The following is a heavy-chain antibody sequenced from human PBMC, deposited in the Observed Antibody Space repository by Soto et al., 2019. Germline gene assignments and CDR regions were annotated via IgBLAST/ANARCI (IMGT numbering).Heavy chain of an antibody. CDR2: IWYDGSST. CDR3: AKDKGRSPEYYFDL. V-gene: IGHV3-33*06. Sequence: QVQLVESGGGVVQPGMSLRLSCAASGFTFSGYGMHWVRQAPGKGLERVALIWYDGSSTYYEDSVKGRFTISRDNSKNTLYLQMNRRRAEDAAVYYCAKDKGRSPEYYFDLWGRGTLVTVSS. CDR1: GFTFSGYG. J-gene: IGHJ2*01. D-gene: IGHD6-6*01.